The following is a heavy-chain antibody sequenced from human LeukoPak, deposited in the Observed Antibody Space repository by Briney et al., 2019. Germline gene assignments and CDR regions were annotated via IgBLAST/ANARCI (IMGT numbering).Heavy chain of an antibody. CDR3: ARYSSSWQENWFDP. Sequence: SVRVSCKASGGTFSSYAISWVRQAPGQGLEWMGGIIPIFGTANYAQKFQGRVTITADKSTSTAYMELSSLRSEDTAVYYCARYSSSWQENWFDPWGQGTLVTVSS. D-gene: IGHD6-13*01. V-gene: IGHV1-69*06. J-gene: IGHJ5*02. CDR2: IIPIFGTA. CDR1: GGTFSSYA.